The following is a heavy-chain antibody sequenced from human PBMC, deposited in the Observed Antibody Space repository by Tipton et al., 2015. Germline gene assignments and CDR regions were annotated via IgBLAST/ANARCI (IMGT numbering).Heavy chain of an antibody. CDR2: INSDGSST. J-gene: IGHJ4*02. Sequence: SLRLSCEASGFSFSNYYMSWVRQAPGKGLVWVSRINSDGSSTNYADSVKGRFTISRDNAKNSLYLQMNSLRAEDTAVYYCARELNWGQGTLVTVS. V-gene: IGHV3-74*01. CDR3: ARELN. D-gene: IGHD3-16*01. CDR1: GFSFSNYY.